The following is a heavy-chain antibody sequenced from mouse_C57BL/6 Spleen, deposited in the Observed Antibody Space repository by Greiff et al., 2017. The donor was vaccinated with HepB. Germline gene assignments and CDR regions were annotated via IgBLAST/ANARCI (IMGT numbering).Heavy chain of an antibody. Sequence: VQLKQSGPELVKPGASVKIPCKASGYTFTDYNMDWVKQSHGKSLEWIGDINPNNGGTIYNQKFKGKATLTVDKSSSTAYMELRSLTSEDTAVYYCARSLVTRYYFDYWGQGTTLTVAS. CDR3: ARSLVTRYYFDY. J-gene: IGHJ2*01. CDR2: INPNNGGT. V-gene: IGHV1-18*01. CDR1: GYTFTDYN. D-gene: IGHD2-3*01.